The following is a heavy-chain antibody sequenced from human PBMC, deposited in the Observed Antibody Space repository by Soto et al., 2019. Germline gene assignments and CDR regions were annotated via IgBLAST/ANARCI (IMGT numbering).Heavy chain of an antibody. V-gene: IGHV3-9*01. J-gene: IGHJ6*03. CDR2: ISWNSGSI. CDR1: GFTFDDYA. D-gene: IGHD2-8*01. Sequence: GGSLRLSCAASGFTFDDYAMHWVRQAPGKGLEWVSGISWNSGSIGYADSVKGRFTISRDNAKNSLYLQMNSLRAEDTALYYCAKSLGYCTNGVCFGSYYYYMDVWGKGTTVTVSS. CDR3: AKSLGYCTNGVCFGSYYYYMDV.